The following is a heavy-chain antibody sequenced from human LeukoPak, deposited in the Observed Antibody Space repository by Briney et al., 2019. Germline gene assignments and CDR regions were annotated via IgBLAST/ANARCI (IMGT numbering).Heavy chain of an antibody. CDR3: ARQMPYYDSSGYYPIYFDY. CDR2: IYPGDSDT. Sequence: GESLKISCKGSGYSFTSYWIGWVRQMPGKGLEWMGIIYPGDSDTRYSPSFQGQVTISAGKSISTAYLQWSSLKASDTAMYYCARQMPYYDSSGYYPIYFDYWGQGTLVTVSS. J-gene: IGHJ4*02. CDR1: GYSFTSYW. D-gene: IGHD3-22*01. V-gene: IGHV5-51*01.